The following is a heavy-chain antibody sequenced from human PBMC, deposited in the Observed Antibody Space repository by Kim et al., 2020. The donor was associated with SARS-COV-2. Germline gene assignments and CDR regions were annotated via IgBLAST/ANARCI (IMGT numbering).Heavy chain of an antibody. J-gene: IGHJ4*02. V-gene: IGHV3-74*01. CDR3: ARRQFSSGWYYFDY. D-gene: IGHD6-19*01. Sequence: AASVKGRFTISRDNAKTTLYLQMNSLRAEDTAVYYCARRQFSSGWYYFDYWGQGTLVTVSS.